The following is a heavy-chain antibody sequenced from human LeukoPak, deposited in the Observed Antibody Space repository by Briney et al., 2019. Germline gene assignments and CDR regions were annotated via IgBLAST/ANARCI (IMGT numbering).Heavy chain of an antibody. J-gene: IGHJ4*02. D-gene: IGHD2-2*01. CDR3: ARDRVVRGPPGY. Sequence: SETLSLTCAVYGGSFSGYYWSWIRQPPGKGLEWIGEINHSGSTNYNPSLKSRVTISVDTSKNQFSLKLSSVTAADTAVYYCARDRVVRGPPGYWGKGTLVTVST. CDR1: GGSFSGYY. CDR2: INHSGST. V-gene: IGHV4-34*01.